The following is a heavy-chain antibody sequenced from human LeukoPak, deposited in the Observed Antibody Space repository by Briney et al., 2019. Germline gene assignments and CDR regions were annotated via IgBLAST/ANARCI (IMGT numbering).Heavy chain of an antibody. CDR1: GCSLSSGSYY. D-gene: IGHD1-7*01. Sequence: SETLSLTCTVSGCSLSSGSYYWGWLRQPPGKGLEWIGYIYYSGSTNYNPSLKSRVTISVDTSKNQFSLKLSSVTAADTAVYYCARDPANYYFDYWGQGTLVTVSS. CDR2: IYYSGST. V-gene: IGHV4-61*01. J-gene: IGHJ4*02. CDR3: ARDPANYYFDY.